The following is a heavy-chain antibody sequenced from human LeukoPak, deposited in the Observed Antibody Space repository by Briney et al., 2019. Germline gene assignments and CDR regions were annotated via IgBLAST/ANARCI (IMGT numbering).Heavy chain of an antibody. D-gene: IGHD2-15*01. CDR3: AKELAGGVVLVYFDY. Sequence: PGGSLRLSCAASGFAFSSYAMIWVRQAPGKGLEWVSAISASGGSTYYADSVKGRFTISRDNSKNTLYLQMNSLRAEDTAVYYCAKELAGGVVLVYFDYWGQGTLVTVSS. CDR1: GFAFSSYA. CDR2: ISASGGST. J-gene: IGHJ4*02. V-gene: IGHV3-23*01.